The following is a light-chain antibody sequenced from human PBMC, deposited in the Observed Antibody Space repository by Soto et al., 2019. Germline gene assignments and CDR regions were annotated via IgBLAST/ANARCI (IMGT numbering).Light chain of an antibody. CDR2: GAS. Sequence: ELVLTQSPGTLSLSPGERATLXXRASQSVIYLAWYQQKPGQAPRVFIFGASIRDTGIPDRFSGSGSGTDFTLTISRLEPEDFAVYYCHQYGSSPGTFGQGTKVDIK. CDR3: HQYGSSPGT. J-gene: IGKJ1*01. V-gene: IGKV3-20*01. CDR1: QSVIY.